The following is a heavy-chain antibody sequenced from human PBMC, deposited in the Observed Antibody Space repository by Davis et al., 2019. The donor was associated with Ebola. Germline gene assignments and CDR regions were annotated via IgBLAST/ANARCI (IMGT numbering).Heavy chain of an antibody. V-gene: IGHV4-59*01. Sequence: GSLRLSCTVSGGSISSYYWSWIRQPPGKGLEWIGYIYYSGSTNYNPSLKSRVTISVDTSKNQFSLKLSSVTAADTAVYYCARAGGSYYGAFDYWGQGTLVTVSS. CDR2: IYYSGST. CDR1: GGSISSYY. CDR3: ARAGGSYYGAFDY. J-gene: IGHJ4*02. D-gene: IGHD1-26*01.